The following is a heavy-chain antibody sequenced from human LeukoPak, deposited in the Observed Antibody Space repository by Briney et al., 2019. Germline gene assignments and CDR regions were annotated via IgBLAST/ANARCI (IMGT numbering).Heavy chain of an antibody. V-gene: IGHV3-30*18. CDR1: GFTFRSYD. J-gene: IGHJ6*03. CDR2: ISYDGSNK. Sequence: GGPLRLPCAASGFTFRSYDMHGVRQAPGKGLEWVAVISYDGSNKYYADSVKGRFTIYRDNSKNTLYPQKNTLRAEDTAVYYCSKRSGSHAEFYYYYKDGWGKGTMVTISS. D-gene: IGHD5-12*01. CDR3: SKRSGSHAEFYYYYKDG.